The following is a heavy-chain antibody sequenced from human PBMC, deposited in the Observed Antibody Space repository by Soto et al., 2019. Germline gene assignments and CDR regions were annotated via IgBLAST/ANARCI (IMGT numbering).Heavy chain of an antibody. Sequence: QVQLVESGGGVVQPGRSLRLSCAASGVTFSSYAMHWVRQAPGKGLEWVAVIWSAGSKKYYGDSVKGRFTISRDNSKNTLYLQMNSLKVEDTAVYYCARDEEPWGQGTLVIVSS. CDR3: ARDEEP. V-gene: IGHV3-33*01. J-gene: IGHJ5*02. CDR1: GVTFSSYA. CDR2: IWSAGSKK.